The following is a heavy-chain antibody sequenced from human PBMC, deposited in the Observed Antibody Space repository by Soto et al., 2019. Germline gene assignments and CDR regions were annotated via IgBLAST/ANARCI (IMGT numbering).Heavy chain of an antibody. J-gene: IGHJ4*02. CDR2: IYHSAST. V-gene: IGHV4-59*08. Sequence: PSETLSLTCTVSGGSISSYYWSWIRQPPGKGLEWIGYIYHSASTKYSPSLKSRVTTSVDTSKNQVSLNLSSVTAADTAVYYCARHSPYCGGDCYSLDYWGQGTQVTVSS. CDR1: GGSISSYY. CDR3: ARHSPYCGGDCYSLDY. D-gene: IGHD2-21*02.